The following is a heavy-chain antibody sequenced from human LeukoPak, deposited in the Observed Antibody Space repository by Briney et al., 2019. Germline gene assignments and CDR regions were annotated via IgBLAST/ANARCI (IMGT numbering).Heavy chain of an antibody. CDR2: ISNDGGGT. CDR1: GFIFNNFG. D-gene: IGHD3-22*01. CDR3: AKGSSGYFADL. J-gene: IGHJ5*02. V-gene: IGHV3-23*01. Sequence: GGSLRLSCTASGFIFNNFGLMWVRQAPGKGLEWVSAISNDGGGTTYADFVKGRFTISRDNSKDTLFLQMNSLRAEDTALYYCAKGSSGYFADLWGLGTLVTVSS.